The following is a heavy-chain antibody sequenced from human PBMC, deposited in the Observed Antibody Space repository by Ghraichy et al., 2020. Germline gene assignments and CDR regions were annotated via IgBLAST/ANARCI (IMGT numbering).Heavy chain of an antibody. Sequence: GGSLRLSCAASGFTFSRFGMHWVRQAPGKGLEWVVVISFGGSDKFYADSVTGRFTISRDNSKNMLYMQMNSLRAEDTAVYYCAKALDTSFYDSSGYYPADSWGQGTLVTVSS. CDR3: AKALDTSFYDSSGYYPADS. D-gene: IGHD3-22*01. CDR1: GFTFSRFG. J-gene: IGHJ4*02. V-gene: IGHV3-30*18. CDR2: ISFGGSDK.